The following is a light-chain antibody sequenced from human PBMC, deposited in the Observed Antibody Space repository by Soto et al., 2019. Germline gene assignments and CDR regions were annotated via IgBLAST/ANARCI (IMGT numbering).Light chain of an antibody. Sequence: DIPMTQSPSSLSASVGDRVTITCRASQSISSSLNWYQQKPGNVPKLLIFAASSLQSGVPSRFRGSGSGTEFTLTISSLQVEDFATYYCQQSFRTPITFGQGTRLEIK. CDR1: QSISSS. V-gene: IGKV1-39*01. CDR3: QQSFRTPIT. CDR2: AAS. J-gene: IGKJ5*01.